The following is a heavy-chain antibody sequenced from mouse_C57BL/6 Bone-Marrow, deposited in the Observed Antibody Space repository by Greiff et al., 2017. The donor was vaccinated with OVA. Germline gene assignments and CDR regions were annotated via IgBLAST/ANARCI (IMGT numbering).Heavy chain of an antibody. D-gene: IGHD2-5*01. CDR3: ARVYYSIPYAMDY. V-gene: IGHV1-52*01. CDR2: IDPSDSET. J-gene: IGHJ4*01. CDR1: GYTFTSYW. Sequence: VQLQQPGAELVRPGSSVKLSCKASGYTFTSYWMHWVKQRPIQGLEWIGNIDPSDSETHYNQKFKDKATLTVDKSSSTAYMQLSSLTSEDSAVYYCARVYYSIPYAMDYWGQGTSVTVSS.